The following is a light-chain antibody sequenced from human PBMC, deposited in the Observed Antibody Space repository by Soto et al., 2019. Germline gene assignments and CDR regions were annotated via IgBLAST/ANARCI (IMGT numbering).Light chain of an antibody. Sequence: QSALTQPPSVSVAPGQKVTISCSGSNSNIGKNFVSWYQQLPGTAPKLLIYDNDKRPSGIPDRFSGSKSGSSDTLGITGLQTGDEADYYCGTWDGSLNGGVFGTGTKLTVL. CDR3: GTWDGSLNGGV. CDR1: NSNIGKNF. J-gene: IGLJ1*01. V-gene: IGLV1-51*01. CDR2: DND.